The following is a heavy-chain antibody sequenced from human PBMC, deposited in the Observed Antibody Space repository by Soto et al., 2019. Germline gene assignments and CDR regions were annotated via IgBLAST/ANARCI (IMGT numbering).Heavy chain of an antibody. CDR1: KFSSRGYW. D-gene: IGHD1-26*01. V-gene: IGHV3-74*01. CDR3: AKVASGSYDWFDP. CDR2: VNPDGSTT. Sequence: EVQLVESGGGLVQPGGSLRLSFAASKFSSRGYWMHWVGQAPGKGLMWVSRVNPDGSTTTYADSVKGRFTISRDNAKNTVFLQMNSLRADDTAVYYCAKVASGSYDWFDPWGQGTLVTVSS. J-gene: IGHJ5*02.